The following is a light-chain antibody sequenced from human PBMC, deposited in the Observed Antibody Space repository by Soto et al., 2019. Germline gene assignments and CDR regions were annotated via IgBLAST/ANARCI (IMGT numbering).Light chain of an antibody. CDR2: WAS. J-gene: IGKJ1*01. Sequence: DIVMTQTPDSLAVSLGERATINCKSSQSVLYNSNNDSYLTWYQQKPGQSPKVLIYWASTRESGVPDRFSGSGSGTDFTLTISSLQAEDVAVYYCQQYYSTPVTFGQGTKVDIK. CDR3: QQYYSTPVT. V-gene: IGKV4-1*01. CDR1: QSVLYNSNNDSY.